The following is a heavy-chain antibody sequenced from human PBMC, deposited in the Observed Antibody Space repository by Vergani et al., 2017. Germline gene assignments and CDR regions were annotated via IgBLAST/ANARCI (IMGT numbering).Heavy chain of an antibody. Sequence: EVQLEQSGAAVKKPGESLVISCKGSGYSFSRNWIAWVRERPGQGLEWMGMIYPGNSETRNNPSFRGQVTMSVDKSISTAYLQWSSLKASDSAMYYCARVYCRGMXCAGTDYFYHIDVWGKGTTVTVS. CDR3: ARVYCRGMXCAGTDYFYHIDV. D-gene: IGHD3/OR15-3a*01. J-gene: IGHJ6*03. CDR2: IYPGNSET. V-gene: IGHV5-51*03. CDR1: GYSFSRNW.